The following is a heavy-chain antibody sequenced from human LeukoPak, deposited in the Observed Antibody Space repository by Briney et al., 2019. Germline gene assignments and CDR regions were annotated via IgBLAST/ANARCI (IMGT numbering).Heavy chain of an antibody. CDR2: INPSGGST. D-gene: IGHD2-2*01. CDR3: ARTWQYQPLLRDLDY. Sequence: GASVKVSCKASGYSFTNYYMHWVRQAPGQGLEWMGMINPSGGSTTYAQKLQGRVTMTTDTSTSTAYMELRSLRSDDTAVYYCARTWQYQPLLRDLDYWGQGTLVTVSS. J-gene: IGHJ4*02. CDR1: GYSFTNYY. V-gene: IGHV1-46*01.